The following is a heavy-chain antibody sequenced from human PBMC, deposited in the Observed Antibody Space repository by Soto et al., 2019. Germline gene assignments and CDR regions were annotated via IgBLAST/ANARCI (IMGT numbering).Heavy chain of an antibody. J-gene: IGHJ4*02. CDR1: GGSFSGYY. CDR2: INHSGST. V-gene: IGHV4-34*01. CDR3: ARQIFAY. Sequence: SETLSLTCAVYGGSFSGYYWSWIRQPPGKGLEWIGEINHSGSTNYNPSLKSRVTISVDTSKNQFSLKLSSVTAADTAVYYCARQIFAYWGQGTLVTVSS.